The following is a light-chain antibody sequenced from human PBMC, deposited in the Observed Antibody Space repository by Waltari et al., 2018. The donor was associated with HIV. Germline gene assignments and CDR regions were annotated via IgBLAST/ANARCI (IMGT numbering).Light chain of an antibody. CDR3: KSKTSSTTPCV. CDR1: SSDVGGYNS. J-gene: IGLJ1*01. CDR2: DVT. V-gene: IGLV2-14*03. Sequence: QSALTQPASVSGSPGQSITISCTGTSSDVGGYNSVAWYQQHPGKAPRLIIYDVTNRPSGVSNRFSGSKSGNTASLTISGLQADDEADYYCKSKTSSTTPCVFGTGTKVTV.